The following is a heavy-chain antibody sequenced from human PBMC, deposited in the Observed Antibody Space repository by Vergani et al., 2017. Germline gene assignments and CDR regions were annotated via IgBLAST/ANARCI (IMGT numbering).Heavy chain of an antibody. CDR1: RGTFSSYA. V-gene: IGHV1-69*01. CDR2: IIPIFGTA. CDR3: ARETLPCSSTSCYRASDAFDI. D-gene: IGHD2-2*02. J-gene: IGHJ3*02. Sequence: QVQLVQSGAEVKKPGSSVKVSCKASRGTFSSYAISWVRQAPGQGLEWMGGIIPIFGTANYAQKFQGRVTITADESTSTAYMELSSLRSEDTAVYYCARETLPCSSTSCYRASDAFDIWGQGTMVTVSS.